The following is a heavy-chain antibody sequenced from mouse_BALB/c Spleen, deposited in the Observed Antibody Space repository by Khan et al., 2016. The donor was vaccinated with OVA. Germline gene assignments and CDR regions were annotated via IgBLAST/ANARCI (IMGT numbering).Heavy chain of an antibody. J-gene: IGHJ4*01. V-gene: IGHV3-2*02. CDR2: ISSTGST. CDR3: ARSRDYSDSYAMDY. CDR1: GYSITSDYA. D-gene: IGHD2-12*01. Sequence: EVQLQESGPGLVKPSQSLSLTCTVTGYSITSDYAWNWIRQFPGNKLEWMGYISSTGSTSYNPSLKSRISITRDTSKNQFFLHLNSVTTEDTATYYCARSRDYSDSYAMDYWGQGTSVTVSS.